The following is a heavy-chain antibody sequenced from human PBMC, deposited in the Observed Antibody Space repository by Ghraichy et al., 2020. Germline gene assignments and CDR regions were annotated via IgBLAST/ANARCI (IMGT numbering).Heavy chain of an antibody. Sequence: GGSLRLSCAASGFTFSSYSMNWVRQAPGKGLEWVSYISSSRTIYYADSVKGRFTISRDNAKNSLYLKMNSLRAEDTAVYYCARGSRGWFYPWGQGTLVTVSS. D-gene: IGHD2-15*01. V-gene: IGHV3-48*04. CDR2: ISSSRTI. CDR3: ARGSRGWFYP. CDR1: GFTFSSYS. J-gene: IGHJ5*02.